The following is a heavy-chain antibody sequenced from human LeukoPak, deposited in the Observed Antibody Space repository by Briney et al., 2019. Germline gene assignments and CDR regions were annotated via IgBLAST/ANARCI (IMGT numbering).Heavy chain of an antibody. J-gene: IGHJ6*03. CDR1: GGSINSYY. CDR2: IYYSGSS. D-gene: IGHD2-2*01. V-gene: IGHV4-59*01. Sequence: SETLSLTCTVSGGSINSYYWSWIRQPPGEGLEWIGYIYYSGSSSYNPSLKSRVTMSVDTSKNQLSLKLSYVTAADTAVYYCARWYCSSNTCYHMDVWGKGTTVTVSS. CDR3: ARWYCSSNTCYHMDV.